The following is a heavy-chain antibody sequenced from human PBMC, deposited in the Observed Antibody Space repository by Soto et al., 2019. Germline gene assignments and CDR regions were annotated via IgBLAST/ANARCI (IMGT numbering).Heavy chain of an antibody. J-gene: IGHJ4*02. V-gene: IGHV3-21*01. CDR3: ARGGGYFEY. D-gene: IGHD3-16*01. Sequence: VQLVESGGGLVKPGGSLRLSCAASGFTFSSHSMNWVRQAPGKGLEWVSSITSSSNYIYYTDSVKGRFTISRDNAKNSLYLQMNSLRAEDTAVYYCARGGGYFEYWGQGTLVTVSS. CDR2: ITSSSNYI. CDR1: GFTFSSHS.